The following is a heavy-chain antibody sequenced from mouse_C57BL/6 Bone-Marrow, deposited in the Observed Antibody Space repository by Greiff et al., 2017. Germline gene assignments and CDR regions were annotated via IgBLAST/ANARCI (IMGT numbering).Heavy chain of an antibody. V-gene: IGHV14-4*01. J-gene: IGHJ3*01. D-gene: IGHD2-4*01. Sequence: VQLKESGAELVRPGASVKLSCTASGFNIKDDYMHWVKQRPEQGLEWIGWIDPENGDTEYASKFQGKATITADTSSNTAYLQLSSLTSEDTAVYYCTTSDYAWFVYWGQGTLVTVSA. CDR1: GFNIKDDY. CDR2: IDPENGDT. CDR3: TTSDYAWFVY.